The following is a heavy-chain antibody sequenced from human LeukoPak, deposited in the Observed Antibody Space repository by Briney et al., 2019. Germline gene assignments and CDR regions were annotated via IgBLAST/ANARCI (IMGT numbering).Heavy chain of an antibody. CDR3: TTEGYDYVWGSYRSGFDY. D-gene: IGHD3-16*02. J-gene: IGHJ4*02. CDR2: IKSKTDGGTT. Sequence: TGGSLRLSCAASGFTFSNAWMNWVRQAPGKGLEWVGRIKSKTDGGTTDYAAPVKGRFTISRDDSKNTLYLQMNSLKTEDTAVYYCTTEGYDYVWGSYRSGFDYWGQGTLVTVSS. V-gene: IGHV3-15*01. CDR1: GFTFSNAW.